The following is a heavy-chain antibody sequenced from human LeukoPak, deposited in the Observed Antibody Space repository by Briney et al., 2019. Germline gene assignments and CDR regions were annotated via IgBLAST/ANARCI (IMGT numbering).Heavy chain of an antibody. V-gene: IGHV4-59*01. Sequence: SETLSLTCTVSGGSISSYYWSRIRQPPGKGLEWIGYIYYGGSTNYNPSLKSRVTISVDTSKTQFSLKLSSVTAADTAVYYCARGVGPDYWGQGTLVTVSS. CDR1: GGSISSYY. CDR3: ARGVGPDY. J-gene: IGHJ4*02. CDR2: IYYGGST. D-gene: IGHD1-26*01.